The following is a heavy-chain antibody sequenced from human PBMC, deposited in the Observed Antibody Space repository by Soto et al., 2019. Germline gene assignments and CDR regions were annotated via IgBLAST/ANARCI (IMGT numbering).Heavy chain of an antibody. CDR3: ARDCSSSSCYGYFQH. CDR1: GFTFSDYY. D-gene: IGHD2-2*01. CDR2: ISGSGSTI. J-gene: IGHJ1*01. Sequence: QVQLVESGGGLVKPGGSLRLSCAASGFTFSDYYMSGIRQAPGKGLEWFSHISGSGSTIYFADSVKGRFTISRDNAKNSLYLQMNSLRAEDTAVYYCARDCSSSSCYGYFQHWGQGTRVTVSS. V-gene: IGHV3-11*01.